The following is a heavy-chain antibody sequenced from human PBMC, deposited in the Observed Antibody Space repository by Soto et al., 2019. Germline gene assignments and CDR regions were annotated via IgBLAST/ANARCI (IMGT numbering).Heavy chain of an antibody. CDR3: AIDRYSGSPGV. D-gene: IGHD1-26*01. CDR1: GFTFSSYS. V-gene: IGHV3-48*01. CDR2: ISSSSSTI. Sequence: EVQLVESGGGLVQTGGSLRLSCAASGFTFSSYSMNWVRQAPGKGLEWVSYISSSSSTIKYADSVKGRFTISRDNGKNSLYLQMNSLGAEDTAVYYCAIDRYSGSPGVWGQGTTVTVSS. J-gene: IGHJ6*02.